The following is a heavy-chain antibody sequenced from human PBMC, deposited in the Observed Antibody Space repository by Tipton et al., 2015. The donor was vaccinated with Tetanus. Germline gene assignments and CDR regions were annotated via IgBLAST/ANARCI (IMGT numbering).Heavy chain of an antibody. V-gene: IGHV4-59*01. J-gene: IGHJ5*02. CDR1: GGSISSYY. D-gene: IGHD6-13*01. CDR2: IYYSGST. Sequence: TLSLTCTVSGGSISSYYWSWIRQPPGKGLEWIGYIYYSGSTNYNPSLKSRVTISVDTSKNQFSLKLSSVTAADTAVYYCARDQGIAAAGTEEGWFDPWGQGTLVTVSS. CDR3: ARDQGIAAAGTEEGWFDP.